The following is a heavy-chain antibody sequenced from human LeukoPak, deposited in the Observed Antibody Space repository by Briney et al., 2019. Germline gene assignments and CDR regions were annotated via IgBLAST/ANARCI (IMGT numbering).Heavy chain of an antibody. J-gene: IGHJ5*02. Sequence: ASVKVSCKVSGYTLTELSMHWVRQAPGKGLEWMGGFDPEDGETIYAQKFQGRVTMTEDTSTDTAYMELSSLRSEDTAVYYCATQGRDSSGYYNWFDPWGQGTLVTVSS. D-gene: IGHD3-22*01. V-gene: IGHV1-24*01. CDR3: ATQGRDSSGYYNWFDP. CDR1: GYTLTELS. CDR2: FDPEDGET.